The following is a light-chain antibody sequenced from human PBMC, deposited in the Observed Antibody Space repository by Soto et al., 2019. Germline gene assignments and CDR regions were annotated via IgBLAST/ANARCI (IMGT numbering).Light chain of an antibody. J-gene: IGLJ1*01. CDR2: YDD. V-gene: IGLV1-36*01. CDR1: SSNIGNNA. CDR3: AAWDDRLNADV. Sequence: QSALTQPPSVSEAPRQRVTISCSGSSSNIGNNAVNWYQQLPGQAPKIVIYYDDLLTSGVSDRFSGSKSGISASLAISDLQSDDEADYYCAAWDDRLNADVFGPGTKLTVL.